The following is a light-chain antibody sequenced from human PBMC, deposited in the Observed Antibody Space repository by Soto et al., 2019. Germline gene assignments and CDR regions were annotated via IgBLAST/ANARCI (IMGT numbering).Light chain of an antibody. CDR3: QSYDSSRVV. CDR2: GNS. V-gene: IGLV1-40*01. Sequence: QSVLTQPPSVSGAPGQRVTISCTGSSSNIGAGYDVHWYQQLPGTAPKLLIYGNSNRPSGVPDRFSGSKSGTSASLAITGLQAEDEADYYCQSYDSSRVVFGGRTKLTVL. J-gene: IGLJ2*01. CDR1: SSNIGAGYD.